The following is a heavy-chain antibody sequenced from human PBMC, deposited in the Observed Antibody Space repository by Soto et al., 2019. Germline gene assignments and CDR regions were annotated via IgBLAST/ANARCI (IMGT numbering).Heavy chain of an antibody. D-gene: IGHD3-3*01. V-gene: IGHV3-23*01. CDR2: ISGSADGT. Sequence: EVKLLESGGGLAQPGGSLRLSCVGSGFTFDSYALRWVRQAPGERLQWISAISGSADGTDYAHSVRGRFTIPRDNAKKTVHLQMDSLRVEDTAVYFCAKDTVGGYSFWSGYYSDVLDVCGHVTMVSVS. CDR3: AKDTVGGYSFWSGYYSDVLDV. CDR1: GFTFDSYA. J-gene: IGHJ3*01.